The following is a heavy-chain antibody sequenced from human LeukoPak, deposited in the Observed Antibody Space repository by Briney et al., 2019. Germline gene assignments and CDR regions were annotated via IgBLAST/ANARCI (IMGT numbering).Heavy chain of an antibody. Sequence: GGSLRLSCSASGFTFSSYGMSWVRQAPGKGLDWVSGLSGSGGTTYYVDSVKGRFTISRDNSKNTLYLQMNSLRAEDTAVYYCAKDRVGAMLYFDYWGQGTLVTVSS. D-gene: IGHD1-26*01. CDR3: AKDRVGAMLYFDY. V-gene: IGHV3-23*01. CDR2: LSGSGGTT. J-gene: IGHJ4*02. CDR1: GFTFSSYG.